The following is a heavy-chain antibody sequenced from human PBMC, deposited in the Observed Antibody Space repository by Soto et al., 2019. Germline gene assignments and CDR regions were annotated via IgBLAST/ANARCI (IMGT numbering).Heavy chain of an antibody. D-gene: IGHD3-9*01. Sequence: GGSLRLSCAASGFTFSSYAMSWVRQAPGKGLEWVSAISGSGGSTYYADSVKGRFTISRDNSKNTLYLQMNSLRAEDTAVYYCAKPYYDILTGYSPYYYYMDVWGKGPTVTVSS. J-gene: IGHJ6*03. CDR1: GFTFSSYA. CDR3: AKPYYDILTGYSPYYYYMDV. CDR2: ISGSGGST. V-gene: IGHV3-23*01.